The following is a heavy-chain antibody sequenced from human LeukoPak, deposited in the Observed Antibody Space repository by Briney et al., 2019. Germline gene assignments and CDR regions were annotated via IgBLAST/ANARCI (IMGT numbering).Heavy chain of an antibody. CDR1: GFTFSSYA. Sequence: GRSLRLSCAASGFTFSSYAMSWVRQAPGKGLEWVSAISGSGGSTYYADSVKGRFTISRDNSKNTLYLQMNSLRAEDTAVYYCAKVMGTLQRIAVAGTGPYYMDVWGKGTTVTVSS. V-gene: IGHV3-23*01. CDR2: ISGSGGST. J-gene: IGHJ6*03. D-gene: IGHD6-19*01. CDR3: AKVMGTLQRIAVAGTGPYYMDV.